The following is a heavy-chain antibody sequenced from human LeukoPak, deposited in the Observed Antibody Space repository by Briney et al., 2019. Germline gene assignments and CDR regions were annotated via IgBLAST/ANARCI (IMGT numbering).Heavy chain of an antibody. J-gene: IGHJ6*04. V-gene: IGHV1-69*06. D-gene: IGHD6-13*01. CDR3: ARGLAAADVRGYYYGMDV. CDR2: IIPIFGTA. CDR1: GGTFSSYA. Sequence: SVKVSCKASGGTFSSYAISWVRQAPGQGLEWMGGIIPIFGTANYAQKFQGRVTITADKSTSTAYTELSSLRSEDTAVYYCARGLAAADVRGYYYGMDVWGKGTTVTVSS.